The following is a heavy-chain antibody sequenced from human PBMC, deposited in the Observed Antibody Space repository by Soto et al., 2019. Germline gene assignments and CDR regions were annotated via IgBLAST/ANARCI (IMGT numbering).Heavy chain of an antibody. V-gene: IGHV4-59*01. D-gene: IGHD1-1*01. CDR1: GGSISDFY. CDR3: ARTFSIGNWYVFAS. Sequence: SETLSLTCTVSGGSISDFYWSWIRQPPGKGLEWIGYIYNYNPTLKSRVTISLDTSKNQFSLMLSSVTAADTAVYYCARTFSIGNWYVFASWGRGTLVTVSS. CDR2: IY. J-gene: IGHJ4*02.